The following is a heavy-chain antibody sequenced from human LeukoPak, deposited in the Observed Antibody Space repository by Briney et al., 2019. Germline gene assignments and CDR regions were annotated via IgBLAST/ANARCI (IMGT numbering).Heavy chain of an antibody. J-gene: IGHJ4*02. V-gene: IGHV3-33*08. CDR1: GLTLTTYS. Sequence: PGGSLRLSCAVSGLTLTTYSMHWVRQAPGKGLEWVAVIWYDGSNKYYADSVKGRFTISRDNSKNTLYLQMNSLRAEDTAVYYCARGFDYWGQGTLVTVSS. CDR2: IWYDGSNK. CDR3: ARGFDY.